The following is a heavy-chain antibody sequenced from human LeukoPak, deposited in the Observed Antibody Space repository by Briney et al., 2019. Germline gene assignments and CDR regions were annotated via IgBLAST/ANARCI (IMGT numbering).Heavy chain of an antibody. Sequence: SETLSLTCTVSGDSISTRDYYWGWIRQPPGKELEWIGSIYYSGRTYYKSSLKSRVTMSVDTSMNQFSLRLTSVTAADTAVYYCARDKGQYGSGTRGFTWFDPWGQGTLVTVSS. D-gene: IGHD3-10*01. V-gene: IGHV4-39*07. CDR1: GDSISTRDYY. CDR2: IYYSGRT. J-gene: IGHJ5*02. CDR3: ARDKGQYGSGTRGFTWFDP.